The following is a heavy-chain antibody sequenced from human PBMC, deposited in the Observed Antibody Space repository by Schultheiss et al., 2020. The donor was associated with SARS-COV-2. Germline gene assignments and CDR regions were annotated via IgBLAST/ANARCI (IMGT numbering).Heavy chain of an antibody. D-gene: IGHD3-3*01. CDR2: ISYDGSNK. Sequence: GGSLRLSCAASGFTFSSYGMHWVRQAPGKGLEWVAVISYDGSNKYYADSVKGRFTISRDNAKNSLYLQMNSLRAEDTAVYYCARDRITIFGVVIIPDYYYGMDVWGQGTTVTVSS. CDR1: GFTFSSYG. CDR3: ARDRITIFGVVIIPDYYYGMDV. V-gene: IGHV3-30*03. J-gene: IGHJ6*02.